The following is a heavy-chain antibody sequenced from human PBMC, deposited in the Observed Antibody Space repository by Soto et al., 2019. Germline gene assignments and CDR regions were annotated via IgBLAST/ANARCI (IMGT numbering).Heavy chain of an antibody. V-gene: IGHV3-30*18. CDR2: ISYDGSNK. Sequence: GGSLRLSCAASGFTFSDYYMSWVRQAPGKGLEWVAVISYDGSNKYYADSVKGRFTISRDNSKNTLYLQMNSLRAEDTAVYYCAKDLLIGCSGGSCYSPGAFDIWGQGTMVTVSS. CDR1: GFTFSDYY. J-gene: IGHJ3*02. CDR3: AKDLLIGCSGGSCYSPGAFDI. D-gene: IGHD2-15*01.